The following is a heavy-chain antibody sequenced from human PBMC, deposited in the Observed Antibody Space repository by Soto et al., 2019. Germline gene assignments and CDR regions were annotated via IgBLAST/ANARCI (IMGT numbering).Heavy chain of an antibody. J-gene: IGHJ5*02. CDR1: GGSISSYY. V-gene: IGHV4-59*01. CDR3: ARDRGFGESAYNWFDP. Sequence: SETLSLTWTVSGGSISSYYWSWIRQPPGKGLEWIGYIYYSGSTNYNPSLKSRVTISVDTSKNQFSLKLSSVTAADTAVYYCARDRGFGESAYNWFDPWGQGTLVTVSS. CDR2: IYYSGST. D-gene: IGHD3-10*01.